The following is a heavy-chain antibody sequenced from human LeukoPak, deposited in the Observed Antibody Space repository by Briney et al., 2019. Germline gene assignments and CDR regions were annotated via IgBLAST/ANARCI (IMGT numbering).Heavy chain of an antibody. CDR2: FDPENGET. D-gene: IGHD2-15*01. Sequence: GATVKISCKASGYSFIDYYIHWVQQAPGKGLEWVGSFDPENGETKYAEKFQGRVTMTADTSTDTAYMELSSLRFEDTAVYYCTTDPDIEVVLDVDPWGQGTQVTVSS. CDR3: TTDPDIEVVLDVDP. V-gene: IGHV1-69-2*01. J-gene: IGHJ5*02. CDR1: GYSFIDYY.